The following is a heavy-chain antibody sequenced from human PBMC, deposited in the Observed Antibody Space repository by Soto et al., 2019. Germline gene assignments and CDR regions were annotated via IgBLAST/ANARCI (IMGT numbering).Heavy chain of an antibody. CDR2: IYPGDSDT. CDR1: GYSFTSYW. Sequence: PGESLKISCKGSGYSFTSYWIGWVRQVPGKGLEWMGIIYPGDSDTRYSPSFQGQVTISADKSISTAYLQWSSLKASDTAMYYCARHLLVVGSRPPARWFDPWGQGTLVTVSS. J-gene: IGHJ5*02. CDR3: ARHLLVVGSRPPARWFDP. V-gene: IGHV5-51*01. D-gene: IGHD2-2*01.